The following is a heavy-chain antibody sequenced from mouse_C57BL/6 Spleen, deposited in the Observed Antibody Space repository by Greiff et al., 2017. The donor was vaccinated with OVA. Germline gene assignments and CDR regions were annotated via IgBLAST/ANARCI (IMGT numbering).Heavy chain of an antibody. CDR1: GYTFTSYW. V-gene: IGHV1-69*01. J-gene: IGHJ1*03. CDR2: IDPSDSYT. Sequence: QVQLQQPGAELVMPGASVKLSCKASGYTFTSYWMHWVKQRPGQGLEWIGEIDPSDSYTNYNQKFKGKSTLTVDKSSSTADMQLSSLTSEDSAVYYCARVYGSSYWYFDVWGTGTTVTVSS. D-gene: IGHD1-1*01. CDR3: ARVYGSSYWYFDV.